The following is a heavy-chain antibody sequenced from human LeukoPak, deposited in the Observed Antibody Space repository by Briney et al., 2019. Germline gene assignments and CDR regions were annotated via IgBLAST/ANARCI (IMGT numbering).Heavy chain of an antibody. CDR3: ARARYYYDSSGYGFDY. Sequence: SETLSLTCTVSGGSISSSSYYWGWIRQPRGKGLEWIGSIYYSGSTYYNPSLKSRVTISVDTSKNQFSLKLSSVTAADTAVYYCARARYYYDSSGYGFDYSGQGTLVTVSP. V-gene: IGHV4-39*01. D-gene: IGHD3-22*01. J-gene: IGHJ4*02. CDR1: GGSISSSSYY. CDR2: IYYSGST.